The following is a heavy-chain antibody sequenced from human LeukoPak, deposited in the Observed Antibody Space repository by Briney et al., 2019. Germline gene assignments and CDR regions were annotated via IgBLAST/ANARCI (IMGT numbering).Heavy chain of an antibody. Sequence: RTGESLKISCKGSGYSFTSYWIGWVRRMPGKGLEWMGIIYPGDSDTRYSPSFQGQVTISADKSISTAYLQWSSLKASDTAMYYCARRGDIVVVPAAKGDGGYYYGMDVWGQGTTVTVSS. J-gene: IGHJ6*02. V-gene: IGHV5-51*01. CDR2: IYPGDSDT. CDR3: ARRGDIVVVPAAKGDGGYYYGMDV. D-gene: IGHD2-2*01. CDR1: GYSFTSYW.